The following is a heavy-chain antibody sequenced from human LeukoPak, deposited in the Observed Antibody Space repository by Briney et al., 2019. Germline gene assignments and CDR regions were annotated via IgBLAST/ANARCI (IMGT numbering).Heavy chain of an antibody. J-gene: IGHJ4*02. CDR3: AIDGAMITFGGVIAPDY. Sequence: SVKVSCKASGGTFSSYAISWVRQAPGQGLEWMGRIIPIFGTANYAQKFQGRVTITTDESTSTAYMELSGLRSEDTAVYYCAIDGAMITFGGVIAPDYWGQGTLVTVSS. D-gene: IGHD3-16*02. V-gene: IGHV1-69*05. CDR1: GGTFSSYA. CDR2: IIPIFGTA.